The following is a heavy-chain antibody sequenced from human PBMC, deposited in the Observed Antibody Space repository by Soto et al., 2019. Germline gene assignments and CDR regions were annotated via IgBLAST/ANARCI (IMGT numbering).Heavy chain of an antibody. CDR1: GGSISSYY. V-gene: IGHV4-59*01. Sequence: SETLSLTCTVSGGSISSYYWSWIRQPPGKGLEWNGYIYYSGSTNYNPSLKSRVTISVDTSKNQFSLKLSSVTAADTAVYYCARGVFLQHAFDICGQGTMVTVSS. CDR2: IYYSGST. J-gene: IGHJ3*02. D-gene: IGHD2-8*01. CDR3: ARGVFLQHAFDI.